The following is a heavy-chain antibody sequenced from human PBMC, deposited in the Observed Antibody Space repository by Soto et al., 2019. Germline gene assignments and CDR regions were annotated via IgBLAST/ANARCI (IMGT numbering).Heavy chain of an antibody. Sequence: QLQLQESGPGLVKPSETLSLTCTVSGGSISNSNYYWGWIRQPPGKGLEWIGSVDYSGNTYSNPARKSRVTISVDPSRNQSALKLSSVTAADTAVYYCARHLARRRGYFDYWGQGTLVTVSS. CDR2: VDYSGNT. J-gene: IGHJ4*02. V-gene: IGHV4-39*01. D-gene: IGHD3-10*01. CDR3: ARHLARRRGYFDY. CDR1: GGSISNSNYY.